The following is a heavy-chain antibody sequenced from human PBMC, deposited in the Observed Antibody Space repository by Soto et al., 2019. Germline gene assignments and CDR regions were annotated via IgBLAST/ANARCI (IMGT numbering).Heavy chain of an antibody. CDR2: ISWNSGII. Sequence: DAQLVESGGGLVQPGKSLRISCVASGFTLDDHTMHWVRQAPGRGLEWVSCISWNSGIIGYADSVKGRFTISRDNAKNPLYLRMASLRPEDTAVYYCTKDNHSPSGNFEAFDVWGQGTKVTVSS. J-gene: IGHJ3*01. CDR3: TKDNHSPSGNFEAFDV. D-gene: IGHD3-22*01. CDR1: GFTLDDHT. V-gene: IGHV3-9*01.